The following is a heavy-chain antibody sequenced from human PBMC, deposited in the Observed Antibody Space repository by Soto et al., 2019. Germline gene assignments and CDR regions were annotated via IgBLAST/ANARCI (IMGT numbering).Heavy chain of an antibody. CDR3: AADQNTPRLAYYYYGMDV. J-gene: IGHJ6*02. CDR1: GFTFTSSA. Sequence: GASVKVSCKASGFTFTSSAVQWVRQARGQRLEWIGWIVVGSGNTNYAQKFQERVTITRDMSTSTAYMELSSLRSEDTAVYYCAADQNTPRLAYYYYGMDVWGQGTTVTAP. CDR2: IVVGSGNT. V-gene: IGHV1-58*01. D-gene: IGHD2-2*02.